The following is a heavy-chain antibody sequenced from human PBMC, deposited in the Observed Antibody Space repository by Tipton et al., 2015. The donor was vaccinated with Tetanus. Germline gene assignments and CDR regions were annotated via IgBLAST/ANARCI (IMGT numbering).Heavy chain of an antibody. CDR2: IYSGGST. CDR1: GFTVSSNY. D-gene: IGHD2-15*01. Sequence: SLRLSCAASGFTVSSNYMSWVRQAPGKGLEWVSVIYSGGSTYYADSVKGRFTISRDDSKNTLYLQMNSLRAEDTAVYYCARVGLRYCSGGSCYSGAFDIWGQGTMVTVSS. J-gene: IGHJ3*02. V-gene: IGHV3-53*01. CDR3: ARVGLRYCSGGSCYSGAFDI.